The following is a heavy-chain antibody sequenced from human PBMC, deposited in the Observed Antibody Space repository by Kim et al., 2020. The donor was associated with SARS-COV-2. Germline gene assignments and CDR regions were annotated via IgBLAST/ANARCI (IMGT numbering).Heavy chain of an antibody. Sequence: GGSLRLSCAASGFIFSNYWVNWVRQTPGEGLEWLANIKEDGSAAYYVDSVKGRFIISRDNAKNSLYLQITSLRDEDTAIYYCARDPLGRDGFNSLDYWGQGALVAVSS. CDR1: GFIFSNYW. CDR2: IKEDGSAA. CDR3: ARDPLGRDGFNSLDY. V-gene: IGHV3-7*01. J-gene: IGHJ4*02. D-gene: IGHD1-1*01.